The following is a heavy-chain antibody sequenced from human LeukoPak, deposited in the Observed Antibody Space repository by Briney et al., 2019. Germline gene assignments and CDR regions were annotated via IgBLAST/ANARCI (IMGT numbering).Heavy chain of an antibody. D-gene: IGHD4-23*01. CDR3: APRATVGDYFDY. V-gene: IGHV4-39*01. CDR2: IYYSGST. J-gene: IGHJ4*02. Sequence: SQTLSLTCTVSGGSISRSTYYWGWIRQPPGKGLEWIGSIYYSGSTYYNPSLKSRVTIFVDTSKNQFSLKLSSVTAADTAVYYCAPRATVGDYFDYWGQGTLVTVSS. CDR1: GGSISRSTYY.